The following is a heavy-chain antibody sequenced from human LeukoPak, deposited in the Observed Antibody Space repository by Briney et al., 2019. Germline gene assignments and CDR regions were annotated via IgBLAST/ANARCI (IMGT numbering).Heavy chain of an antibody. CDR2: IYYSGST. CDR3: ARDRSHDYYYYGMDV. V-gene: IGHV4-59*01. CDR1: GGSISRYY. Sequence: PSETLSLTCTVSGGSISRYYWSWIRQPPGKGLEWIGYIYYSGSTNYNPSLKSRVTISVDTSKNQFSLKLSSVTAADTAVYYCARDRSHDYYYYGMDVWGQGTTVTVSS. J-gene: IGHJ6*02.